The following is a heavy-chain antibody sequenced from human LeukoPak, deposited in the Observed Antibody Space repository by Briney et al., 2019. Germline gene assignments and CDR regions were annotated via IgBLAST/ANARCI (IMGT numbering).Heavy chain of an antibody. CDR2: INWNGDST. J-gene: IGHJ6*03. D-gene: IGHD3-10*01. CDR3: ARGAGSGYYFYMDV. CDR1: GFTFTNYA. V-gene: IGHV3-20*04. Sequence: PGGSLRLSCVVSGFTFTNYAMTWVRQAPGKGLEWVSGINWNGDSTGYVDSVKGRFTISRDNAKNSLYLQMNSLRVEDTALYYCARGAGSGYYFYMDVWGKGTTVTVSS.